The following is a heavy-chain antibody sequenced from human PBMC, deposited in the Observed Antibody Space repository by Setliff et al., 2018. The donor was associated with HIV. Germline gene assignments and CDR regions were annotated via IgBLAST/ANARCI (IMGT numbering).Heavy chain of an antibody. CDR1: DVSISAYY. CDR3: ARQRGGRVTIFGVSGGWFDP. D-gene: IGHD3-3*01. Sequence: ETLSLTCTVPDVSISAYYWSWIRQPPGKGLEWIGDIFYTGSTNYNPSLKSRVTISIDTSKNQFSLKLSSVTAADTAVYYCARQRGGRVTIFGVSGGWFDPWGQGTLVTSPQ. V-gene: IGHV4-59*08. CDR2: IFYTGST. J-gene: IGHJ5*02.